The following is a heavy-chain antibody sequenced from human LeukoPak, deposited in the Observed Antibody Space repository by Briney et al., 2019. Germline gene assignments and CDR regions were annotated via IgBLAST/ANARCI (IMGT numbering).Heavy chain of an antibody. Sequence: GGSLRLSSAASGFSFGIYSMNWLRQTSGKGLEWVTYISSSSSTIYYADSVKGRFTISRDNAKNSLYLQMNSLRAEDTALYYCAREGGHCGDDCYPDAFDIWGQGTMVTVSS. CDR3: AREGGHCGDDCYPDAFDI. J-gene: IGHJ3*02. V-gene: IGHV3-48*01. CDR1: GFSFGIYS. CDR2: ISSSSSTI. D-gene: IGHD2-21*02.